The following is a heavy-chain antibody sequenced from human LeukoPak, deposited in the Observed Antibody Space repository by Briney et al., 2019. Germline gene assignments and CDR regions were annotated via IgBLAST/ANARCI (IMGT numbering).Heavy chain of an antibody. V-gene: IGHV4-59*08. CDR3: ARRGYYDSSGYGFDY. CDR2: IYFTGST. Sequence: SETLSLTCTVSGGSISSNYWNWIRQPPGKGLEWIGFIYFTGSTIYNPSLKSRVTISVDTSKNQFSLKLSSVTAADTAVYYCARRGYYDSSGYGFDYWGQGTLVTVSS. J-gene: IGHJ4*02. CDR1: GGSISSNY. D-gene: IGHD3-22*01.